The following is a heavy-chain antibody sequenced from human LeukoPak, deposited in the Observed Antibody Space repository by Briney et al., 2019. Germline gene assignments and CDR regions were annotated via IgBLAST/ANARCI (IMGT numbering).Heavy chain of an antibody. Sequence: SETLSLTCTVSGGSISSYYWTWMRQPPGKELEWIGEIKHGGFTSYHPSLKSRVTMSEDTSNNQFSLKLTSVTAADTAVYYCARGLGEGYPDYWGPGTLVTVSS. CDR2: IKHGGFT. J-gene: IGHJ4*02. CDR1: GGSISSYY. D-gene: IGHD5-24*01. V-gene: IGHV4-34*01. CDR3: ARGLGEGYPDY.